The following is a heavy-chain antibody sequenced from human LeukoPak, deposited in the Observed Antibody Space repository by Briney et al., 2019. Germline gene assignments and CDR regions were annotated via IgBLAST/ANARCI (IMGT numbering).Heavy chain of an antibody. CDR1: GYTFTSYY. Sequence: ASVKVSCKASGYTFTSYYMHWVRQAPGQGLEWMGIINPSGGSTSYAQKFQGRVTMTRDTSTSTVYMELSSLRSEDTAVYYCASASGSYLRKAAIFGYWGQGTLVTVSS. CDR2: INPSGGST. D-gene: IGHD1-26*01. CDR3: ASASGSYLRKAAIFGY. J-gene: IGHJ4*02. V-gene: IGHV1-46*01.